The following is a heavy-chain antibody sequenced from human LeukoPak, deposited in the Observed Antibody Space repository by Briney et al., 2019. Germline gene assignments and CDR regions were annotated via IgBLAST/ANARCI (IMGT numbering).Heavy chain of an antibody. D-gene: IGHD3-10*01. V-gene: IGHV3-23*01. J-gene: IGHJ4*02. CDR3: GSGSYYPPDY. CDR2: ISGSGGST. CDR1: GFTFSSYA. Sequence: GGSLRLSCAASGFTFSSYAMSWVRQAPGKGLEWVSTISGSGGSTYYADSVKGRFTISRDNSKNTLYLQMNSLGAEDTAVYYCGSGSYYPPDYWGQGTLVTVSS.